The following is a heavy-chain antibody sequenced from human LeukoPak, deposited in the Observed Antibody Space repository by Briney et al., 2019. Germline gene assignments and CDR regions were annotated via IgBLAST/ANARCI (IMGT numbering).Heavy chain of an antibody. CDR3: ARESSGRPRVRY. Sequence: GGSLRLSCAASGLSFSSYAMSWVRQAPGKGLEWVSSISGSGGDTYYADSVKGRFTISRDNSKNTLYVQMNSLRAEDTAVYYCARESSGRPRVRYWGQGTLVTVSS. J-gene: IGHJ4*02. V-gene: IGHV3-23*01. CDR1: GLSFSSYA. D-gene: IGHD3-22*01. CDR2: ISGSGGDT.